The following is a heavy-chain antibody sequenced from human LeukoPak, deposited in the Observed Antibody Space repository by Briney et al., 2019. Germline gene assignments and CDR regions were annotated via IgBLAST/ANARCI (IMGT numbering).Heavy chain of an antibody. J-gene: IGHJ4*02. D-gene: IGHD6-13*01. CDR2: IYYSGST. CDR1: GGSISSSSYY. V-gene: IGHV4-39*07. CDR3: ATQLAAAGTSPFDY. Sequence: PSETLSLTCTVSGGSISSSSYYWGWIRQPPGKGLEWIGSIYYSGSTYYNPSLKSRVTISVDTSKNQFSLKLSSVTAADTAVYYCATQLAAAGTSPFDYWGQGTLVTVSS.